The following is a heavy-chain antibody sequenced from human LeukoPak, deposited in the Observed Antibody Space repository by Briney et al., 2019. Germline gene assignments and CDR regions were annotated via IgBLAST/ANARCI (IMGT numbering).Heavy chain of an antibody. CDR2: FSGSGAST. J-gene: IGHJ6*02. V-gene: IGHV3-23*01. Sequence: GGSLRLSCAASGFTFCTFAMSWVRQAPGTGLEWVSCFSGSGASTYYADSVKGRFTISRDNSKNTLYLQMNSPRAEDTAVYYCAKFSPTPLLNYYYYGMDVWGQGTTVTVPS. CDR3: AKFSPTPLLNYYYYGMDV. CDR1: GFTFCTFA.